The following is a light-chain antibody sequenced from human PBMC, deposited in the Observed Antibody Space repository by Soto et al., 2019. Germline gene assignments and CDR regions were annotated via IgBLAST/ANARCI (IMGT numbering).Light chain of an antibody. J-gene: IGLJ2*01. CDR3: SSYTSSSTLGVV. CDR1: SSDVGGYNY. Sequence: QSALTQPASVSGSPGQSITISCTGTSSDVGGYNYVSWYQQHPGKAPKLMIYDVSNRPSGVSNRLSGSKSGNTASPTISGLQAEDEADYYGSSYTSSSTLGVVFGGGTKLTVL. CDR2: DVS. V-gene: IGLV2-14*01.